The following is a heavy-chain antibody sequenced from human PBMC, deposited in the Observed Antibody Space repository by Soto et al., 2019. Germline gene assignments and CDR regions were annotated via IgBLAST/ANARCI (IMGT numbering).Heavy chain of an antibody. V-gene: IGHV3-33*01. D-gene: IGHD1-20*01. CDR2: IWYDGSNK. Sequence: PGGSLRLSCAASGFTFSNYGMHWVRQAPGKGLEWVAAIWYDGSNKYYGDSVKGRFTISRDNSKNTLYLQMNSLRAEDTAIYYCGGHWYNYWGQGTLVTVSS. CDR1: GFTFSNYG. J-gene: IGHJ4*02. CDR3: GGHWYNY.